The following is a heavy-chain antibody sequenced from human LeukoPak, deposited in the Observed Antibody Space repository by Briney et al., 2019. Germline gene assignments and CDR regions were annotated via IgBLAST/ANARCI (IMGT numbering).Heavy chain of an antibody. CDR1: GGTFSDYS. CDR3: ATYRAWWSLDY. CDR2: INPKTGDT. J-gene: IGHJ4*02. D-gene: IGHD2-15*01. Sequence: GASVKVSCKAPGGTFSDYSIHWVRQAPGQGLEWMGYINPKTGDTNYPQNIQGRVTMTSDTSISTAYMELSRLTSDDTAVYYCATYRAWWSLDYWGQGTPITVSS. V-gene: IGHV1-2*02.